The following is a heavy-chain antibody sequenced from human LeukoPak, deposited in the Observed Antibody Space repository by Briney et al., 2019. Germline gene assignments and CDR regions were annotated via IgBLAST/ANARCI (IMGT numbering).Heavy chain of an antibody. D-gene: IGHD6-19*01. J-gene: IGHJ4*02. CDR2: ISSSTSYI. V-gene: IGHV3-21*04. CDR3: ARRGAGTHFDY. Sequence: GGSLRLSCAASGFTFSSYSMNWVRQAPGKGLEWVSSISSSTSYIYYADSVKGRFTISRDNAKNSLYLQVNSLRAEDTAVYYCARRGAGTHFDYWGQGTLVTVSS. CDR1: GFTFSSYS.